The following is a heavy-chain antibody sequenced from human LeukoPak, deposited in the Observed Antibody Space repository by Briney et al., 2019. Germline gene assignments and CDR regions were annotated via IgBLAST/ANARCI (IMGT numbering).Heavy chain of an antibody. CDR3: ARHIVYTGLDY. Sequence: PGGSLRLSCAASGFTFSNYGMNWVRQAPGKGLEWVSYISSSAGTIYYADSVKGRFTISRDNVQNSLYLHMNRLRDEDAAVYYCARHIVYTGLDYWGQGTLVTVSS. CDR1: GFTFSNYG. CDR2: ISSSAGTI. V-gene: IGHV3-48*02. D-gene: IGHD5/OR15-5a*01. J-gene: IGHJ4*02.